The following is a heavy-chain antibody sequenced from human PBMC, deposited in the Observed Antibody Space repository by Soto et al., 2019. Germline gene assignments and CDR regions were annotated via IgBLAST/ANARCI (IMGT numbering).Heavy chain of an antibody. CDR2: ISWNSGSI. CDR1: GFTFDDYA. Sequence: EVQLVESGGGLVQPGRSLRLSCAASGFTFDDYAMHWVRQAPGKGLEWVSGISWNSGSIGYADSVKGRFTISRDNAKNSLYLQMNSLRAEDAALYYWAKGTYGSGSYYNYWGQGTLGTVSS. D-gene: IGHD3-10*01. J-gene: IGHJ4*02. V-gene: IGHV3-9*01. CDR3: AKGTYGSGSYYNY.